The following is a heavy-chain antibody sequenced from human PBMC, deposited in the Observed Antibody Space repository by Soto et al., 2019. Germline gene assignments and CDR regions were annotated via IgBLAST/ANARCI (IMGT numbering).Heavy chain of an antibody. CDR1: GGSISSSSYY. V-gene: IGHV4-39*01. Sequence: PSETLSLTCTVSGGSISSSSYYWGWIRQPPGKGLEWIGSIYYSGSTYYNPSLKSRVTISVDTSKNQFSLKLSSVTAADTAVYYCARLVDYGEFYWGQGPLVTSPQ. D-gene: IGHD4-17*01. CDR3: ARLVDYGEFY. J-gene: IGHJ4*02. CDR2: IYYSGST.